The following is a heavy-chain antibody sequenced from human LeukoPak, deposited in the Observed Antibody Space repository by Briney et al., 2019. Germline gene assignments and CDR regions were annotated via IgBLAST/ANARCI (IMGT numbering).Heavy chain of an antibody. V-gene: IGHV4-39*07. Sequence: SETLSLTCTVSGGSISSSSYYWGWIRQPPGKGLEWIGSIYYSGSTCYNPSLKSRVTISVDTSKNQFSLKLSSVTAADTAVYYCARALDPYYYYMDVWGKGTTVTVSS. CDR3: ARALDPYYYYMDV. CDR2: IYYSGST. CDR1: GGSISSSSYY. J-gene: IGHJ6*03. D-gene: IGHD3/OR15-3a*01.